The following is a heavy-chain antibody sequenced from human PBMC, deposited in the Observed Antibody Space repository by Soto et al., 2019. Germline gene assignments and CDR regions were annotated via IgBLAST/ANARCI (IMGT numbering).Heavy chain of an antibody. J-gene: IGHJ6*02. V-gene: IGHV3-53*01. CDR1: GFTVSSNY. D-gene: IGHD1-26*01. Sequence: GGSLRLSCAASGFTVSSNYMSWVRQAPGKGLEWVSVIYSGGSTYYADSVKGRFTISRDNSKNTLYLQMNSLRAEDTAVYYCAGGGSHLYYYYGMDVWGQGTTVTVSS. CDR3: AGGGSHLYYYYGMDV. CDR2: IYSGGST.